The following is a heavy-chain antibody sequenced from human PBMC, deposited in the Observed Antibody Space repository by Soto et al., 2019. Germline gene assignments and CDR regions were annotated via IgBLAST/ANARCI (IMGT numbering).Heavy chain of an antibody. V-gene: IGHV3-23*01. CDR2: ITRTGIST. D-gene: IGHD2-15*01. Sequence: QLLESGGGLVQPGGSLRLSCAASEFTLSTYDMSWVRQAPGKGLEWVSTITRTGISTYYADSVKGRFTISRDVSQNTLYLQMNSLRAEDTAVYYCASAPSGGSTLRDYWGQGTLVTVSS. CDR3: ASAPSGGSTLRDY. J-gene: IGHJ4*02. CDR1: EFTLSTYD.